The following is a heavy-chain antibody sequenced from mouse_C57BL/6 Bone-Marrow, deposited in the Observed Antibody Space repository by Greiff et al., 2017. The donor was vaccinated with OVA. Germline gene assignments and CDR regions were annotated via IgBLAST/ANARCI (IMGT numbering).Heavy chain of an antibody. D-gene: IGHD2-4*01. CDR2: IYWDDDK. V-gene: IGHV8-12*01. CDR3: ARVYDYDGYFDY. CDR1: GFSLSTSGMG. Sequence: QVTLKESGPGILQSSQTLSLTCSFSGFSLSTSGMGVSWIRQPSGKGLEWLAHIYWDDDKRYNPSLKSRLTISKDTSRNQVFLKITSVDTADTATYYCARVYDYDGYFDYWGQGTTLTVSS. J-gene: IGHJ2*01.